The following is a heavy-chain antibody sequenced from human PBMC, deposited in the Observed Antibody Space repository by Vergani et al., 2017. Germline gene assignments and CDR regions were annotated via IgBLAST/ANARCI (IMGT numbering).Heavy chain of an antibody. CDR2: IYYSGST. CDR1: GASIRSSNYY. Sequence: QLQLQESGPGLVKPSATLSLTCSVSGASIRSSNYYWGWIRQPPGKGLEWIASIYYSGSTYYNPSLKSRVTISVDTSQYQFSLKLSSVTAADTAVYFCARHSTVEWLVKLGRIDPWGQGILVTVSS. D-gene: IGHD6-19*01. J-gene: IGHJ5*02. V-gene: IGHV4-39*01. CDR3: ARHSTVEWLVKLGRIDP.